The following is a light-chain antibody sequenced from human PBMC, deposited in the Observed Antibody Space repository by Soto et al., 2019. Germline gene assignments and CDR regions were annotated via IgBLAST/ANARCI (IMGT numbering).Light chain of an antibody. CDR2: AAS. V-gene: IGKV3-11*01. CDR1: QTVFSY. CDR3: YQRGNCPPMYT. J-gene: IGKJ2*01. Sequence: EIVLTQSPATLSLSPGERATISCRASQTVFSYLAWYQHKPGQPPRLLIYAASNRAARVPARFSGSGHGTDFTLTISSLEPEDFAVYYCYQRGNCPPMYTFGQGTKLEIK.